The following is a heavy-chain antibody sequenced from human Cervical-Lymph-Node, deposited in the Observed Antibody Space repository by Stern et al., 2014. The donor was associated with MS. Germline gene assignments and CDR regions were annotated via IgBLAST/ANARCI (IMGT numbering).Heavy chain of an antibody. CDR2: IKTKTDGGTD. CDR1: GFIFSKAW. Sequence: EVQLVESGGGLVKPGGSLRLSCAASGFIFSKAWMTWVRQAPGKGLEWVGRIKTKTDGGTDNYSTPVQGRFTISRDDSKNILFLHMNSLKTEDTAVYYCTTDEVANFAHWGQGILVTVSS. V-gene: IGHV3-15*01. CDR3: TTDEVANFAH. J-gene: IGHJ5*02.